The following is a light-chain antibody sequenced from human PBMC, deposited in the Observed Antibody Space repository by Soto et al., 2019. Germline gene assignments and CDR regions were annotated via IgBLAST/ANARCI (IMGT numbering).Light chain of an antibody. J-gene: IGLJ1*01. CDR3: AAWDDSLNGYV. CDR1: SSNIASNT. CDR2: SNN. Sequence: QSVLTQPPSASGTPGQRVTISCSGSSSNIASNTVNWYQQLPGTAPKLLIYSNNQRPSGVPDRFSGSKSGTSASLAISGLQSEDEADYYYAAWDDSLNGYVFGTGTKVTVL. V-gene: IGLV1-44*01.